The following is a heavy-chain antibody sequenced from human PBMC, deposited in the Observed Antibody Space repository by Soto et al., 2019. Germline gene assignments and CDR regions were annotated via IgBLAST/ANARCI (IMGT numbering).Heavy chain of an antibody. CDR3: ARGSGIVALPGELEDVNYDY. D-gene: IGHD1-1*01. CDR1: GQSFSGHS. CDR2: INESGST. V-gene: IGHV4-34*01. J-gene: IGHJ4*02. Sequence: QVQLQQWGAGLVKPSETLSLSCAVYGQSFSGHSWSWIRQPPGKGLEWIGEINESGSTYYNPSLKSRVTISTDTSKNQCSLKLSAGSAADTAAYFCARGSGIVALPGELEDVNYDYWGQGTLVNVAS.